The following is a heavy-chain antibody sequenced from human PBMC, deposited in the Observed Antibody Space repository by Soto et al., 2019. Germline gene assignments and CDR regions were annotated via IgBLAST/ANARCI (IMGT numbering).Heavy chain of an antibody. CDR2: IYTSGST. V-gene: IGHV4-4*07. Sequence: SETLSLTCTVSGGSISSYYWSWIRQPAGKGLEWIGRIYTSGSTNYNPSLKSRVTMSVDTSKNRFSLKLSSVTAADTAVYYCAGVVQTKTRYYYYGMDVWGQGTTVTVSS. CDR3: AGVVQTKTRYYYYGMDV. CDR1: GGSISSYY. D-gene: IGHD2-8*01. J-gene: IGHJ6*02.